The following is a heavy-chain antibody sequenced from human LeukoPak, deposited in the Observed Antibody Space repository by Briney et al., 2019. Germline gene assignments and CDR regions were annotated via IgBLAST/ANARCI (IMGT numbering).Heavy chain of an antibody. J-gene: IGHJ5*02. D-gene: IGHD6-19*01. CDR1: GYTFTSYD. CDR3: ARGTHSSGWKLT. CDR2: MNPNSGNT. V-gene: IGHV1-8*01. Sequence: ASVKVSCKASGYTFTSYDINWVRQATGQGLEWMGWMNPNSGNTGYAQKFQGRVIMTRNTSISTAYMELSSLRSEDTAVYYCARGTHSSGWKLTWGQGTLVTVSS.